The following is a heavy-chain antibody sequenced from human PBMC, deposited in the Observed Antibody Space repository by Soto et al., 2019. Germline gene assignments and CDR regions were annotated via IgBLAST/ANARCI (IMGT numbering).Heavy chain of an antibody. CDR1: GGSISSYY. CDR3: ARDRRDYDILTGYYYYYGMDV. J-gene: IGHJ6*02. D-gene: IGHD3-9*01. Sequence: QVQLQESGPGLVKPSETLSLTCTVSGGSISSYYWSWIRQPPGKGLEWIGYIYYSGSTNYNPSLKSRVTISVDTSKNQFSLKLSSVTAADTAVYYCARDRRDYDILTGYYYYYGMDVWGQGTTVTVSS. V-gene: IGHV4-59*01. CDR2: IYYSGST.